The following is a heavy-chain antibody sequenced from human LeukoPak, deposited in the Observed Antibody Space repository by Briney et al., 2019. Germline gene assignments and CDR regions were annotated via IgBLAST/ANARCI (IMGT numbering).Heavy chain of an antibody. CDR3: AREATQFYYYYYYYMDV. CDR2: IYYSGST. J-gene: IGHJ6*03. Sequence: SETLSLTCTVSGGSISSYYWSWIRQPPGKGLEWIGYIYYSGSTNYNPSLKSRVTISVDTSKNQFSLKLSSVTAADTAVYYCAREATQFYYYYYYYMDVWGKGTTVTVSS. D-gene: IGHD1-1*01. CDR1: GGSISSYY. V-gene: IGHV4-59*12.